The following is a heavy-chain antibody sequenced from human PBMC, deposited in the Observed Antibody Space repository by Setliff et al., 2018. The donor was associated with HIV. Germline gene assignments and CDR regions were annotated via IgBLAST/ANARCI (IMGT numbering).Heavy chain of an antibody. J-gene: IGHJ6*03. D-gene: IGHD3-10*01. Sequence: SLRLSCAASGFTFSDYPMNWVRQAPGKGLEWVSSISSSSSYIYYADSVKGRFTISRDNAKNSLYVQMNSLRAEDTAVYYCARDRPRGDYFYYYMDVWGKGTTVTVSS. CDR3: ARDRPRGDYFYYYMDV. CDR1: GFTFSDYP. CDR2: ISSSSSYI. V-gene: IGHV3-21*04.